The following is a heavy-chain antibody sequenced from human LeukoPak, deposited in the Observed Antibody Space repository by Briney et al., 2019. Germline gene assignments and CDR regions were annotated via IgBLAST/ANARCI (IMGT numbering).Heavy chain of an antibody. J-gene: IGHJ4*02. CDR2: IRYDGSNK. Sequence: RGSLRLSCAASGFTFSSYGMRWVRQAPGKGLEWVAFIRYDGSNKYYADSVKGRFTISRDNSKNTLYLQMNSLRAEDTAVYYCAKADSSGWYSTADYWGQGTLVTVSS. CDR1: GFTFSSYG. V-gene: IGHV3-30*02. CDR3: AKADSSGWYSTADY. D-gene: IGHD6-19*01.